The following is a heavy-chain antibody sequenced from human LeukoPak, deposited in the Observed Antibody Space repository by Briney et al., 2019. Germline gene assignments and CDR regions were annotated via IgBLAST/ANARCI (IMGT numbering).Heavy chain of an antibody. CDR1: GFTFTSYA. J-gene: IGHJ1*01. V-gene: IGHV3-23*01. Sequence: GGSLRLSCAASGFTFTSYAMSWVRQVSGKGLEWVSVISGSGGSTYYAESVKGRFTISRDNSKNTLYLQMRSLRAEDTAVYYCAKEIYGDPTGGRFQHWGEGTLVTVSS. CDR3: AKEIYGDPTGGRFQH. CDR2: ISGSGGST. D-gene: IGHD4-17*01.